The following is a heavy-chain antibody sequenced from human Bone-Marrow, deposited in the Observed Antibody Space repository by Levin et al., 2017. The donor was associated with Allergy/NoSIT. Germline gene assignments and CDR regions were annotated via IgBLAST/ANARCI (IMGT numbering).Heavy chain of an antibody. CDR2: IDSDGSST. CDR1: GFTFSSYW. J-gene: IGHJ5*02. CDR3: AKTGRRVVVPALLFDP. Sequence: GGSLRLSCAASGFTFSSYWMHWVRQAPGKGLMWVSRIDSDGSSTNYADSVKGRFTISRDNSKNTLYLQMNSLRAEDTAVYYCAKTGRRVVVPALLFDPWGQGTLVTVSS. V-gene: IGHV3-74*01. D-gene: IGHD2-2*01.